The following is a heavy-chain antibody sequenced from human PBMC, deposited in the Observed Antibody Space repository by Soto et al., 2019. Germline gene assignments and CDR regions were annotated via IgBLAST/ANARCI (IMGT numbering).Heavy chain of an antibody. D-gene: IGHD2-21*01. CDR2: IGPSDSYT. V-gene: IGHV5-10-1*01. CDR3: ASRISESMYV. Sequence: GESLKISCKGSGYSFTSYWISWVRQMPGKGLEWMGRIGPSDSYTNYSPSFQGHVTISADKSISTAYLQWSSLKASDTAMYYCASRISESMYVWGQGTTVTVSS. J-gene: IGHJ6*02. CDR1: GYSFTSYW.